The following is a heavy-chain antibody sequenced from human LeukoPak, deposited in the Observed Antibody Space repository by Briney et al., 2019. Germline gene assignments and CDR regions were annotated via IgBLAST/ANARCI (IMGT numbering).Heavy chain of an antibody. CDR3: ARDYCSGVTCYSGC. Sequence: GGSLRLSCVASGFTFSNFWMSRVRQAPGRGLEWVANIKQAGNEKYYMDSVKGRFTISRDNAKNSVFLQMNSLRAEDTAVYYCARDYCSGVTCYSGCWGQGTLVTVSS. CDR1: GFTFSNFW. CDR2: IKQAGNEK. V-gene: IGHV3-7*05. D-gene: IGHD2-15*01. J-gene: IGHJ4*02.